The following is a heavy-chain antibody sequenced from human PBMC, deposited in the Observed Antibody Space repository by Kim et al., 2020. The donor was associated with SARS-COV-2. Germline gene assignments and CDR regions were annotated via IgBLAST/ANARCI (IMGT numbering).Heavy chain of an antibody. V-gene: IGHV3-23*01. Sequence: GERTDYADSEKGRLTITRDKCKNTLDLQMNSLRAEDTAVYFCATGKWIWRDWGQGTLVTVSS. D-gene: IGHD5-12*01. J-gene: IGHJ4*02. CDR3: ATGKWIWRD. CDR2: GERT.